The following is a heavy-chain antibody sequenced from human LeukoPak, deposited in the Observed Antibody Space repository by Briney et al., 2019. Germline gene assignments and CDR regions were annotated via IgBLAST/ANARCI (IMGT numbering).Heavy chain of an antibody. D-gene: IGHD1-7*01. J-gene: IGHJ6*03. Sequence: HGESLKISCKASGYTFTSYWIGWVRQMPGKGLEWMGIVYPGDSDTRYSPSFQGQVTISADKSINTAYLHWSRLKTSDTAIYYCARRGLELRGDYDYYPDVWGKGTTVTVSS. CDR2: VYPGDSDT. CDR1: GYTFTSYW. V-gene: IGHV5-51*01. CDR3: ARRGLELRGDYDYYPDV.